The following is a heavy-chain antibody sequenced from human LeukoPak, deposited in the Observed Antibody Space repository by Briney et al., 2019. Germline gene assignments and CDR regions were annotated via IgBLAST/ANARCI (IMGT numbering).Heavy chain of an antibody. V-gene: IGHV5-51*01. J-gene: IGHJ3*02. CDR2: IYPGDSDT. CDR1: GYSFTTHW. Sequence: GESLKISCKGSGYSFTTHWIGWVRQMPGKGLEWMGIIYPGDSDTRYSPSFQGQVTISADKSISTAYLQWSSLKASDTAMYYCARGQNNWNDDVGAFDIWGQGTMVTVSS. D-gene: IGHD1-20*01. CDR3: ARGQNNWNDDVGAFDI.